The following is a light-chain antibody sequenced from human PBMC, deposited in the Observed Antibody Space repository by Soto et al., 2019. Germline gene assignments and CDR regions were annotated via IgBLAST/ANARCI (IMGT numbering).Light chain of an antibody. V-gene: IGLV2-14*01. Sequence: QSVLTQPASVSGSPGQSITISCTGTSSDVGGYNYVSWYQQHPGKAPKLMIYDVSNRPSGVSNRFSGSKSGNTASLTISGLQAEDEADYYCSSYTSSSTNVFRTGTKLTVL. J-gene: IGLJ1*01. CDR2: DVS. CDR3: SSYTSSSTNV. CDR1: SSDVGGYNY.